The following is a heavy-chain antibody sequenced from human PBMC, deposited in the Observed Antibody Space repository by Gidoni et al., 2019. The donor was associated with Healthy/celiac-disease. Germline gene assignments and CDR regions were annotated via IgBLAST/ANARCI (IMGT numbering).Heavy chain of an antibody. CDR3: ARDRSGSSTSWDGMDV. Sequence: EVQLVESGGGLVQPGGSLRLSCAASGFSFSRSWMGWVRQAPGKGLEWVANIKQDGSEKYYVDSVKGRFTISRDNAKNSLYLQMNSLRAEDTAVYYCARDRSGSSTSWDGMDVWGQGTTVTVSS. D-gene: IGHD2-2*01. CDR2: IKQDGSEK. CDR1: GFSFSRSW. V-gene: IGHV3-7*01. J-gene: IGHJ6*02.